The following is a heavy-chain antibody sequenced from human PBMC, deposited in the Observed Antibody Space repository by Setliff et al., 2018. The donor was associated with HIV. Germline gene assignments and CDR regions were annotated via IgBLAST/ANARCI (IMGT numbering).Heavy chain of an antibody. V-gene: IGHV3-23*01. CDR1: GFTFSTYA. CDR3: AKVFAYGIDGFDI. J-gene: IGHJ3*02. D-gene: IGHD3-16*01. CDR2: VGAVGAPT. Sequence: GGSLRLSCAASGFTFSTYAMGWVRQATGKGLEWVSTVGAVGAPTHYAESVKGRFTISKDNSRDTLYLQMSSLREEDTAVYYCAKVFAYGIDGFDIWGQGTMVTVSS.